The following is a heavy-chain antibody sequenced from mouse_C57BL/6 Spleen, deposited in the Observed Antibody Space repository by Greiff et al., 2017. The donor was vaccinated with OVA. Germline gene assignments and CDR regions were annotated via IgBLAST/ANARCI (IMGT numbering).Heavy chain of an antibody. CDR2: IYPRDGST. V-gene: IGHV1-85*01. CDR3: ARRLYGSTLWFAY. D-gene: IGHD1-1*01. J-gene: IGHJ3*01. Sequence: VHLVESGPELVKPGASVKLSCKASGYTFTSYDINWVKQRPGQGLEWIGWIYPRDGSTKYNEKFKGKATLTVDTSSSPAYMELHSLTSEDSAVYFCARRLYGSTLWFAYWGQGTLVTVSA. CDR1: GYTFTSYD.